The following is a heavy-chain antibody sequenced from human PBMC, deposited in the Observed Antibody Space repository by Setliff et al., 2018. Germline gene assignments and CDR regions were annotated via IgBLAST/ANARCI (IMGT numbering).Heavy chain of an antibody. Sequence: ASVKVSCKASGYILNSYGISWVRQAPGQGLEWMGWISSYNDITNYAQRFQGRVTLTTDMSTSAAYMELRSLGSDDTAVYYCAISTLSICSGGTRTSCQRTPGAEYWGQGTLVTVSS. D-gene: IGHD2-15*01. J-gene: IGHJ4*02. CDR1: GYILNSYG. CDR3: AISTLSICSGGTRTSCQRTPGAEY. CDR2: ISSYNDIT. V-gene: IGHV1-18*01.